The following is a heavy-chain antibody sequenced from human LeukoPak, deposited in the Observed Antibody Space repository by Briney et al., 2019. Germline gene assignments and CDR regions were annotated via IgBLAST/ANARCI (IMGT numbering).Heavy chain of an antibody. CDR1: GYTFTGYY. V-gene: IGHV1-8*02. D-gene: IGHD6-13*01. Sequence: ASVKVSCKASGYTFTGYYMHWVRQAPGQGLEWMGWMNPNSGNTGYAQKFQGRVTMTRDTSISTAYMELSSLRSEDTAVYYCARGDSRSRRYSSSWYLRDYWGQGTLVTVSS. CDR2: MNPNSGNT. J-gene: IGHJ4*02. CDR3: ARGDSRSRRYSSSWYLRDY.